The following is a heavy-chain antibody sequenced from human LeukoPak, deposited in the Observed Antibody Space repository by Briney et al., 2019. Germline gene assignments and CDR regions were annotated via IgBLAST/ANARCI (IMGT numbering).Heavy chain of an antibody. CDR3: ARIGYCSSTSCYYYGMDV. D-gene: IGHD2-2*01. Sequence: GGSLRLSCAASGFTFSNYGMHWVRQAPGKGLEWVALISSDGSNKYYADSVKGRFTISRDNSKNTLYLQMNSLRAEDTAVYYCARIGYCSSTSCYYYGMDVWGQGTTVTVSS. V-gene: IGHV3-30*03. CDR1: GFTFSNYG. J-gene: IGHJ6*02. CDR2: ISSDGSNK.